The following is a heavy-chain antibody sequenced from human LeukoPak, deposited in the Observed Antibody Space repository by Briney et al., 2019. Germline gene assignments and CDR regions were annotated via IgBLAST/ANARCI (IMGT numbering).Heavy chain of an antibody. V-gene: IGHV4-34*01. CDR1: GGSFSGYY. J-gene: IGHJ5*02. Sequence: SETLSLTCAVYGGSFSGYYWSWIRQPPGKGLEWIGEINHSGSTNYNPSLKSRVTISVDTSKNQFSLKLSSVTAADTAVYYCARRRRFAGATVIVWFDPWGQGTLVTVSS. CDR3: ARRRRFAGATVIVWFDP. CDR2: INHSGST. D-gene: IGHD1-26*01.